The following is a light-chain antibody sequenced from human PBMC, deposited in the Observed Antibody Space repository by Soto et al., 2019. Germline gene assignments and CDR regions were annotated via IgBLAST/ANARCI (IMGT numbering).Light chain of an antibody. CDR1: SSDIGVYNY. Sequence: QSVLTQPASVSGSPGQSITISCTGTSSDIGVYNYVSWYQQNPGKAPKLMIYEVSNRPSGVSNRFSGSKSGNTASLTISGLQAEDEADYYCSSYTSSSTVVFGGGTKVTVL. CDR3: SSYTSSSTVV. J-gene: IGLJ2*01. CDR2: EVS. V-gene: IGLV2-14*01.